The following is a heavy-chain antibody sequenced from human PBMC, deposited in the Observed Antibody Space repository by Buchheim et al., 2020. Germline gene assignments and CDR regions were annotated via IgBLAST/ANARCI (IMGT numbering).Heavy chain of an antibody. J-gene: IGHJ4*02. CDR1: GGSFSGYY. V-gene: IGHV4-34*01. D-gene: IGHD3-3*01. Sequence: QVQLQQWGAGLLKPSETLSLTCAVYGGSFSGYYCSWIRQPPGKGLEWIGEINHSGSTNYNPSLKSRVTISVDTSKNQFSLKLSSVTAADTAVYYCAARYDFWSGYYTGYFDYWGQGTL. CDR2: INHSGST. CDR3: AARYDFWSGYYTGYFDY.